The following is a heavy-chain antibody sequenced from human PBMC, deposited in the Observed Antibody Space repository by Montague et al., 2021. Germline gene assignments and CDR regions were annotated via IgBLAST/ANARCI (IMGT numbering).Heavy chain of an antibody. Sequence: SLRLSCAASGLTFSRYWMICVRQAPGKGLELVASLKKDGTEKYYGDSVMGRFTISRDTAKTSLYLQMNALRAEDTAVYFCSRAWVRSGFDSWGQGTLVTVAS. CDR3: SRAWVRSGFDS. CDR2: LKKDGTEK. CDR1: GLTFSRYW. D-gene: IGHD4-17*01. V-gene: IGHV3-7*05. J-gene: IGHJ4*02.